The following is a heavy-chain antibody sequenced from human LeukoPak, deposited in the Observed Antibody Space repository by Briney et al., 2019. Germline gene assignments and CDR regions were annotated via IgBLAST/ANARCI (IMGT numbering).Heavy chain of an antibody. Sequence: ASVKVSCKASGGTFSSYAISWVRRAPGQGLEWMGGIIPIFGTANYAQKFQGRVTITADKSTSTAYMELSSLRSEDTAVYYCARASSDYVWGSYRSPYYYYGMDVWGKGTTVTVSS. J-gene: IGHJ6*04. CDR3: ARASSDYVWGSYRSPYYYYGMDV. V-gene: IGHV1-69*06. CDR2: IIPIFGTA. D-gene: IGHD3-16*02. CDR1: GGTFSSYA.